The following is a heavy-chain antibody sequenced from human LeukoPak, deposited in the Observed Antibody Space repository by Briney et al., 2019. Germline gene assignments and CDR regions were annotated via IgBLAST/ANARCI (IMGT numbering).Heavy chain of an antibody. Sequence: SETLSLTCAVDGGSFGDYYWNWIRQPPGKGLEWIGEINHRGSTNYNPSLKSRVRISLDTSTNQFFLKLSSVTAADTAVYFCVRFVSYTTDILFDHWGQGTLVTVSS. CDR2: INHRGST. V-gene: IGHV4-34*01. D-gene: IGHD3-16*01. CDR1: GGSFGDYY. J-gene: IGHJ4*02. CDR3: VRFVSYTTDILFDH.